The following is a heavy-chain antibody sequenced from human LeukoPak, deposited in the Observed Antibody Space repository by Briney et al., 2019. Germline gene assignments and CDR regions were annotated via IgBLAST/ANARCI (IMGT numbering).Heavy chain of an antibody. Sequence: SETLSLTCTVSGGSISSGSYYWSWIRQPAGEGLEWIGRIYTSGSTNYNPSLKSRVTISVDTSKNQFSLKLSSVTAADTAVYYCARSKYHGSVIDYWGQGTLVTVSS. V-gene: IGHV4-61*02. D-gene: IGHD2-2*01. CDR3: ARSKYHGSVIDY. CDR2: IYTSGST. CDR1: GGSISSGSYY. J-gene: IGHJ4*02.